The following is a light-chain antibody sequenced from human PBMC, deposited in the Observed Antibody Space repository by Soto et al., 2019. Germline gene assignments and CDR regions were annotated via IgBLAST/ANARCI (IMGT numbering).Light chain of an antibody. J-gene: IGKJ4*02. CDR3: QQYQSNALT. CDR2: EAS. CDR1: QGISSA. Sequence: AIQLSQSPSSLSAAVGDRVTITCRASQGISSALAWYQHKPGRDHRLLSYEASSLQSGVSSRFSDSGSGKDFTHTISRLHPEDLATYYYQQYQSNALTFGRGSNVEIK. V-gene: IGKV1-13*02.